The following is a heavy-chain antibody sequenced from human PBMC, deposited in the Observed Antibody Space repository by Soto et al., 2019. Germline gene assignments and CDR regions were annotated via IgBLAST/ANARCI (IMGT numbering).Heavy chain of an antibody. J-gene: IGHJ6*02. CDR1: GGSFSGYY. CDR3: ARLGYPGIAAPDQYYYGMDV. CDR2: INHSGST. V-gene: IGHV4-34*01. Sequence: SESLSLTCAVYGGSFSGYYWSWIRQPPGKGLEWIGEINHSGSTNYNPSLKSRVTISVDTSKNQFSLKLSSVTAADTAVYYCARLGYPGIAAPDQYYYGMDVWGQGTTVTVSS. D-gene: IGHD6-13*01.